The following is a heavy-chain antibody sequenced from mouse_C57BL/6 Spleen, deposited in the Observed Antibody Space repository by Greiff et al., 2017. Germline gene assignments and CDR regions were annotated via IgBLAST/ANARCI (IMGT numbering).Heavy chain of an antibody. Sequence: QVQLKESGAELVKPGASVKMSCKASGYTFTTYPIEWMKQNHGQSLEWIGNFHPYNDDTKYNEKFKGKATLTVEKSSSTVYLELSRLTSDDSAVYYCARMNWDDYAMDYWGQGTSVTVSS. CDR3: ARMNWDDYAMDY. J-gene: IGHJ4*01. V-gene: IGHV1-47*01. CDR1: GYTFTTYP. D-gene: IGHD4-1*01. CDR2: FHPYNDDT.